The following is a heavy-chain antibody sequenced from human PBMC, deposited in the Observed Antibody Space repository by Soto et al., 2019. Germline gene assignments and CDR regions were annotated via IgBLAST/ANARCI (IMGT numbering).Heavy chain of an antibody. D-gene: IGHD5-18*01. CDR2: IYYSGST. V-gene: IGHV4-39*01. J-gene: IGHJ6*02. CDR3: ACIFSGGYGYGFYYYGMDV. CDR1: GGSISSSSYY. Sequence: SETLSLTCTVSGGSISSSSYYWGWIRQPPGKGLEWIGSIYYSGSTYYKPSLKSQDTISVDTSKNQNSLKISSVTAADTAVYYCACIFSGGYGYGFYYYGMDVWGQGTTVT.